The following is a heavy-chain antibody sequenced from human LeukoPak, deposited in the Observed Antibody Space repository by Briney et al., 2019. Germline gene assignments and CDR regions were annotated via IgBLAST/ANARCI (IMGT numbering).Heavy chain of an antibody. Sequence: PGGSLRLSCVASGFTFTSYAMNWVRQAPGKGLEWVSPISSGNHMYYADSVKGRFTISRDNAKNSLFLQMNSLRGEDTAVYYCAREDCSNVRCYGASDAWGQGTLVTVSS. J-gene: IGHJ5*02. V-gene: IGHV3-69-1*01. CDR3: AREDCSNVRCYGASDA. CDR2: ISSGNHM. CDR1: GFTFTSYA. D-gene: IGHD2-2*01.